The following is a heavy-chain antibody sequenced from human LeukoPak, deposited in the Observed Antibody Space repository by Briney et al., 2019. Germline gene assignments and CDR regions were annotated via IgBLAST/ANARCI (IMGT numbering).Heavy chain of an antibody. J-gene: IGHJ4*02. CDR2: ISWDGVRT. Sequence: GGSLRLSCAASGFTFDDYAMHWVRQAPGKGLEWVSLISWDGVRTHYADSVKGRFAISRDNSKNSLYLQMNSLRAEDTALYYCAKDRDGSGSYSDYWGQGTLVTVSS. D-gene: IGHD3-10*01. CDR1: GFTFDDYA. V-gene: IGHV3-43D*03. CDR3: AKDRDGSGSYSDY.